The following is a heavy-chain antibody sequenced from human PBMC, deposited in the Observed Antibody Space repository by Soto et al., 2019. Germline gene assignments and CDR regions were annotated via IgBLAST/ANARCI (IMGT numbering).Heavy chain of an antibody. CDR2: ISAFNGNT. J-gene: IGHJ5*02. CDR3: ARGPPNRLDP. CDR1: GYTFISYG. V-gene: IGHV1-18*01. Sequence: QVQLVQSGAEVKKPGASVKVSCRASGYTFISYGITWVRQVPGQGLEWMGWISAFNGNTYYAQKLQDRVAMTTDTSTSTAYMEVRSRRSDDTAVYYCARGPPNRLDPWGEGTLVTVSS.